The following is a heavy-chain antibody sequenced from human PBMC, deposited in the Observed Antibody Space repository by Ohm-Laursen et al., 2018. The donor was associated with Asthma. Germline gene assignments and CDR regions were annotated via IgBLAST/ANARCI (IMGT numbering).Heavy chain of an antibody. CDR2: IWYDGSNK. CDR3: ARGSAGTHPEYFQH. Sequence: LRLSCAASGFTFSSYGMHWVRQAPGKGLEWVAIIWYDGSNKYYADSVKGRFTISRDNSKNTLYLQMNSLRAEDTAVYYCARGSAGTHPEYFQHWGQGTLVTVSS. J-gene: IGHJ1*01. CDR1: GFTFSSYG. D-gene: IGHD1-26*01. V-gene: IGHV3-33*08.